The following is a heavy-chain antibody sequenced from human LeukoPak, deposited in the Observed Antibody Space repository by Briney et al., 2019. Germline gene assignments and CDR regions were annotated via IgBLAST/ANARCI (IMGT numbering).Heavy chain of an antibody. J-gene: IGHJ4*02. CDR2: INSNGGST. CDR1: GFTFSYYA. Sequence: GGSLTLSCSASGFTFSYYAMHWVRQAPGKGLEYVSAINSNGGSTYYADSVNGRLIISRDNYKNTLYLQMSSLRAEDTAVYYCVKDRAGYYGSGSLFDYWGQGTLVTVSS. CDR3: VKDRAGYYGSGSLFDY. V-gene: IGHV3-64D*06. D-gene: IGHD3-10*01.